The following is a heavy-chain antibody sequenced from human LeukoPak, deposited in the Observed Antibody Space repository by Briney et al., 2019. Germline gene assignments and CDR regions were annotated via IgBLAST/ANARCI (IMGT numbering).Heavy chain of an antibody. V-gene: IGHV2-5*02. J-gene: IGHJ4*02. CDR1: GFSLSTRGVG. CDR2: IYWDDDK. CDR3: AHSAYYYGSGSYYNPKPFDY. D-gene: IGHD3-10*01. Sequence: SGPTLVKPTQTLTLTCTFSGFSLSTRGVGVGWVRQPPGKAPEWLALIYWDDDKRYSPSLKSRLTITKDASKNQVVLTMTNMDPVDTATYYCAHSAYYYGSGSYYNPKPFDYWGQGTLVTVSS.